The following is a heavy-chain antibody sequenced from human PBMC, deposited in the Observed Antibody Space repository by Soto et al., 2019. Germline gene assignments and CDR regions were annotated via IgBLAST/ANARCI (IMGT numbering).Heavy chain of an antibody. CDR2: IGTAGDT. J-gene: IGHJ4*02. CDR3: ARSPASLERPWGIDY. CDR1: GFTFSSYD. V-gene: IGHV3-13*01. D-gene: IGHD1-1*01. Sequence: GGSLRLSCAASGFTFSSYDMHWVRQATGKGLEWVSAIGTAGDTYYPGSVKGRFTISRENAKNSLYLQMNSLRAGDTAVYYCARSPASLERPWGIDYWGQGTLVTVSS.